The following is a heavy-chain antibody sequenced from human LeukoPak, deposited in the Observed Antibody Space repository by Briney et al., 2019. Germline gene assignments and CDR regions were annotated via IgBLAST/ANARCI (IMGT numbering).Heavy chain of an antibody. CDR1: GFTFSSYW. D-gene: IGHD3-9*01. CDR2: INTDGSSK. V-gene: IGHV3-74*01. J-gene: IGHJ4*02. CDR3: ARVMTGNVFGY. Sequence: PGGSLRLSCAASGFTFSSYWMHWVRHAPGKGLVSVSCINTDGSSKTYADSVKGRFTISRENAKNTLYLQKNSLRAEDKAVYYCARVMTGNVFGYWGRGTLVTVSS.